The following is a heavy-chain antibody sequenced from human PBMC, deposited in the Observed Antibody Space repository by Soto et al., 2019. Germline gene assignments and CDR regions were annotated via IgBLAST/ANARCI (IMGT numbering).Heavy chain of an antibody. Sequence: ASVKVSCTASGYTFTSYAMHWVRQAPGQRLEWMGWINAGNGNTKYSQKFQGRFTISRDNSKNTLYLQMNSLRAEDTAVYYCAKDEVLVEVVARDYYGMDVWGQGTTVTVSS. V-gene: IGHV1-3*01. CDR1: GYTFTSYA. CDR3: AKDEVLVEVVARDYYGMDV. CDR2: INAGNGNT. J-gene: IGHJ6*02. D-gene: IGHD2-15*01.